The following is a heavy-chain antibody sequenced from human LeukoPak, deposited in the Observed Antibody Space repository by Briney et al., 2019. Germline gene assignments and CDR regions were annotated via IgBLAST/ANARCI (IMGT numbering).Heavy chain of an antibody. J-gene: IGHJ4*02. CDR2: ISGSGGST. CDR1: GFTFSSYA. V-gene: IGHV3-23*01. Sequence: GGSLRLSCAASGFTFSSYAMSWVRQAPGKGLEWVSAISGSGGSTYYADSVKGRFTISRDNSKNTLYLRMDSLRAEDTAVYYCAKRGSGSGYYFDYWGQGTLVTVSS. CDR3: AKRGSGSGYYFDY. D-gene: IGHD6-19*01.